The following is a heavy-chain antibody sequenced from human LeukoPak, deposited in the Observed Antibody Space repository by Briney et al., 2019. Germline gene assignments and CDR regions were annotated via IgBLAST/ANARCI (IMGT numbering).Heavy chain of an antibody. V-gene: IGHV1-46*01. CDR3: ARDKEQGPVDY. CDR2: INPSGGST. CDR1: GYTFTGYY. Sequence: GASVKVSCKASGYTFTGYYMHWVRQAPGQGLEWMGIINPSGGSTSYAQKFQGRVTMTRDTSTSTVYMELNSLRSEDTAVYYCARDKEQGPVDYWGQGTLVTVSS. J-gene: IGHJ4*02.